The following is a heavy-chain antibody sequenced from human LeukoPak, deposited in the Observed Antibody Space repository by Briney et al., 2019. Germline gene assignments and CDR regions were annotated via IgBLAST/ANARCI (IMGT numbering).Heavy chain of an antibody. V-gene: IGHV4-38-2*01. CDR3: ATPQLDDAFDI. Sequence: SSETLSLTCAVSGYSISSGYYWGWIRQPPGKGLEWIGSIYHSGSTYYNPSLKSRVTISVDTSKNQFSLKLSSVTAADTAVYYCATPQLDDAFDIWGQGTRVTVSS. J-gene: IGHJ3*02. CDR1: GYSISSGYY. CDR2: IYHSGST. D-gene: IGHD1-1*01.